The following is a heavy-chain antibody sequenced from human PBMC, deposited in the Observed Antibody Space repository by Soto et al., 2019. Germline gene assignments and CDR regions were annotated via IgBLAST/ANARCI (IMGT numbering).Heavy chain of an antibody. CDR2: IDPNDSYT. CDR1: AYSFTSYW. Sequence: EETLKIPCKGSAYSFTSYWIRWERQMHRKGLEWMGGIDPNDSYTNYSSSFQGHVTISADKSISSVYLQWNSMKATDTAMYYCARHVSAKDGMEVWRKGTTVTVSS. V-gene: IGHV5-10-1*01. J-gene: IGHJ6*04. CDR3: ARHVSAKDGMEV. D-gene: IGHD3-16*02.